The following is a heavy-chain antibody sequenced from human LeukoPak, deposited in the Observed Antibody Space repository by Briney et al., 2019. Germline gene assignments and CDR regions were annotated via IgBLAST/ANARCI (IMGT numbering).Heavy chain of an antibody. CDR3: AKGDYGDYGGDAFDI. CDR2: ISYDGSNK. V-gene: IGHV3-30*18. D-gene: IGHD4-17*01. J-gene: IGHJ3*02. Sequence: PGRSLRLSCAASGFTFSSYGMHWVRQAPGKGLEWVAVISYDGSNKYYADSVKGRFTISRDNSKNTLYPQMNSLRAEDTAVYYCAKGDYGDYGGDAFDIWGQGTMVTVSS. CDR1: GFTFSSYG.